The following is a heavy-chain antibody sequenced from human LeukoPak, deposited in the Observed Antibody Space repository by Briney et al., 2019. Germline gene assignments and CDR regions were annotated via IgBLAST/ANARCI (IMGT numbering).Heavy chain of an antibody. CDR2: IKQDGSEK. J-gene: IGHJ4*02. CDR3: ARDLDEGAYSTSDY. CDR1: GFTFSSYW. V-gene: IGHV3-7*01. Sequence: GGSLRLSCAASGFTFSSYWMSWVRQAPGKGLEWVANIKQDGSEKYYVDSVKGRFTISRDNAKNSLYLQMNSLRAEDTAVYYCARDLDEGAYSTSDYWGQGTLVTVSS. D-gene: IGHD1-26*01.